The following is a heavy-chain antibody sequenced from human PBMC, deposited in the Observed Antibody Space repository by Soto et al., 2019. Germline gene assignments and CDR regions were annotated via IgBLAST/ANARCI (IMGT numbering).Heavy chain of an antibody. Sequence: ASVKVSCKASGGTFSSYAINWVRQATGQGLEWMGWMSPNSGYTGCAQRFQGRVTMTRNTSISTAYMELSSLRSGDTAVYYCARGVNDFGVVTLDYWGQGALVTVSS. CDR3: ARGVNDFGVVTLDY. D-gene: IGHD3-3*01. CDR1: GGTFSSYA. CDR2: MSPNSGYT. V-gene: IGHV1-8*02. J-gene: IGHJ4*02.